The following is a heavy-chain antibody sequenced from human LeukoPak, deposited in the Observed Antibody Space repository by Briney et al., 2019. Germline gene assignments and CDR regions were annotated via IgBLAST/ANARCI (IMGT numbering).Heavy chain of an antibody. V-gene: IGHV3-33*01. CDR1: GFTFSSYG. D-gene: IGHD3-22*01. CDR2: IWYDGSNK. CDR3: ARDRSAYYYDSKGIDP. Sequence: SGGALRLSCAASGFTFSSYGMHWVRQAPGKGREWVAVIWYDGSNKYYADSVKGRFTISRDNSKNTLYLQMNSLRAEDTAVYYCARDRSAYYYDSKGIDPWGQGTLVTVSS. J-gene: IGHJ5*02.